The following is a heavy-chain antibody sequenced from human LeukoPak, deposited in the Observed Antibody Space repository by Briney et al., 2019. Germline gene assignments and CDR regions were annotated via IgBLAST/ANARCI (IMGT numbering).Heavy chain of an antibody. CDR3: ARYRYCSSTSCSRIFDY. J-gene: IGHJ4*02. Sequence: ASVNVSCKASGYTFTGYYMHWVRQAPGQGLEWMGRINPNSGGTNYAQKFQGRVTMTRDTSISTAYMELGRLRSDDTAVYYCARYRYCSSTSCSRIFDYWGQGTLVTVSS. CDR2: INPNSGGT. CDR1: GYTFTGYY. V-gene: IGHV1-2*06. D-gene: IGHD2-2*01.